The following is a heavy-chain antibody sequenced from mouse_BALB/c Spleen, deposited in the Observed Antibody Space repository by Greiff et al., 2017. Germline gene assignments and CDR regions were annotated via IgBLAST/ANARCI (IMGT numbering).Heavy chain of an antibody. CDR3: ARGIYGNYIAY. J-gene: IGHJ3*01. CDR1: GYSFTSYY. Sequence: EVQLHQSGPELMKPGASVKISCKASGYSFTSYYMHWVKQSHGKSLEWIGYIDPFNGSTSYNQKFKGKATLTVDKSSSTAYMHLSSLTSEDSAVYYCARGIYGNYIAYWGQGTLVTVSA. V-gene: IGHV1S135*01. D-gene: IGHD2-1*01. CDR2: IDPFNGST.